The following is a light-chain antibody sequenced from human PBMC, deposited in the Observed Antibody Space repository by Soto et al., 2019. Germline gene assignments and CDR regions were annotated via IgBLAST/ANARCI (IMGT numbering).Light chain of an antibody. CDR2: AAS. J-gene: IGKJ1*01. CDR1: QSVRNNY. Sequence: EIVLTQSPGTLSLSPGERATLSCRASQSVRNNYLAWYQQRPGQAPRLLIYAASSRATGIPDRFSGSGSGTDLTLTISRLEPEDFAVYYCQQYGTSPRTVGQGTKV. CDR3: QQYGTSPRT. V-gene: IGKV3-20*01.